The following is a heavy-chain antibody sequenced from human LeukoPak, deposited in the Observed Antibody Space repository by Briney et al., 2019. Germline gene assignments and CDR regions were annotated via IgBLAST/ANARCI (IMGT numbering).Heavy chain of an antibody. D-gene: IGHD5-18*01. CDR2: IWYDGNNK. CDR1: GFSFSTYD. V-gene: IGHV3-33*01. CDR3: ARPGYTYGKLSSWFDP. Sequence: GGSLRLSCAASGFSFSTYDMHWVRQAPGKGLEWVAVIWYDGNNKYYADSVKGRFTISRDNSKNTLYLQMNSLRAEDTAIYYCARPGYTYGKLSSWFDPWGQGTMVTVSS. J-gene: IGHJ5*02.